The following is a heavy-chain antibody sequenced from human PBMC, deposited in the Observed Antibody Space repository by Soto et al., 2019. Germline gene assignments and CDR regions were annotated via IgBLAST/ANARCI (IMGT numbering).Heavy chain of an antibody. CDR3: ARPLQTGMTGPYDY. Sequence: GGSLRLSCAASVFTFSSDAMSWVRQAPGKGLEWVSSISSSSSYIYYADSVKGRFTISRDNAKNSLYLQMNSLRAEDTAVYYCARPLQTGMTGPYDYWGQGTLVTVSS. J-gene: IGHJ4*02. V-gene: IGHV3-21*01. D-gene: IGHD1-1*01. CDR1: VFTFSSDA. CDR2: ISSSSSYI.